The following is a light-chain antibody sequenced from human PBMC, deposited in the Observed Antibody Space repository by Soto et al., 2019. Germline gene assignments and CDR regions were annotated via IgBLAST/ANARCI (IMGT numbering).Light chain of an antibody. CDR1: QSVSSNY. J-gene: IGKJ1*01. CDR2: GAS. Sequence: EIVLTQSPGTLSLSPGERATLSCRASQSVSSNYLAWYQQKRGQAPRLLIYGASSRATGIPTRFSGSGSGTDFTLTISRLEPEAFAVYYCQQHDTSPRTFGQGTEVEI. CDR3: QQHDTSPRT. V-gene: IGKV3-20*01.